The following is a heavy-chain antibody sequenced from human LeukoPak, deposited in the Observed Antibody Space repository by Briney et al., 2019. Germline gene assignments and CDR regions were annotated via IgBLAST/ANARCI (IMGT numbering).Heavy chain of an antibody. CDR1: GVTVSSNY. CDR2: LYSGGYT. Sequence: GGSLRRYCAVSGVTVSSNYWNWVRQAPGKGLEWVAILYSGGYTYYADSVKDRFSISRDTSKNTLYLQMDSLRAEDTAVYYCASLRWLVPFYWGQGSLVTVSS. CDR3: ASLRWLVPFY. J-gene: IGHJ4*02. V-gene: IGHV3-66*01. D-gene: IGHD6-19*01.